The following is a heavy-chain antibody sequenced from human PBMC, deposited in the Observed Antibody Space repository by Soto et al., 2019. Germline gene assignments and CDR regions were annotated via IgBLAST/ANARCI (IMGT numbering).Heavy chain of an antibody. D-gene: IGHD2-15*01. J-gene: IGHJ4*02. CDR1: GYTFTSYG. Sequence: AXVKVSGMASGYTFTSYGIRWVRPAPGQCLEWMGWISAYNGNTNYAQKLQGRVTMTTDTSTSTAYMELRSLRSYDTAVYYCAACSGGSCYYGFDYWGQGTLVTVSS. CDR2: ISAYNGNT. CDR3: AACSGGSCYYGFDY. V-gene: IGHV1-18*01.